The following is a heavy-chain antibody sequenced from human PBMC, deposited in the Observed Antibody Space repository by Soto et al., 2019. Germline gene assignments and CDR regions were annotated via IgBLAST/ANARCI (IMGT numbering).Heavy chain of an antibody. Sequence: QVQLQESGPGLVKPSQTLSLTCTVSGGSISRGGYYWSWIRQHPGKGLEWIGYIYYSGSTYYNPSLKSRVTISVDTSKNQFSRKLSSVTAADTAVYYCARADCSSTSCYGADAFDIWGQGTMVTVSS. CDR2: IYYSGST. V-gene: IGHV4-31*03. D-gene: IGHD2-2*01. J-gene: IGHJ3*02. CDR3: ARADCSSTSCYGADAFDI. CDR1: GGSISRGGYY.